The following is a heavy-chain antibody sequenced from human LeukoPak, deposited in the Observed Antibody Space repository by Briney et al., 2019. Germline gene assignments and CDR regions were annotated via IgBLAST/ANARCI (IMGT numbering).Heavy chain of an antibody. D-gene: IGHD1-1*01. V-gene: IGHV3-7*01. Sequence: GGSLRLSCAASGFTFSSYWMSWVRQAPGKGLEWVANIKQDGSEKYYVDSVKGRFTISRDNAKNSLYLQMNSLRAEDTAVYYCARKGGLERRHWFDPWGQGTLVTVSS. CDR3: ARKGGLERRHWFDP. CDR1: GFTFSSYW. J-gene: IGHJ5*02. CDR2: IKQDGSEK.